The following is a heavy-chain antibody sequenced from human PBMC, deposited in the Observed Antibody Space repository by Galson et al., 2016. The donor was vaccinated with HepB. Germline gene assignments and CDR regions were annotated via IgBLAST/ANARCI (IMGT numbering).Heavy chain of an antibody. Sequence: SLRLSCAASGFTFADYAMHWVRQAPGKGLEWVSGISWNSGTIGYVDSVKGRFTISRDNAKNSLYLQMNSLRGEDTALYYCTKDRSRSTFYHYAMDVWGQGTTVTVSS. CDR1: GFTFADYA. CDR2: ISWNSGTI. D-gene: IGHD1-26*01. CDR3: TKDRSRSTFYHYAMDV. V-gene: IGHV3-9*01. J-gene: IGHJ6*02.